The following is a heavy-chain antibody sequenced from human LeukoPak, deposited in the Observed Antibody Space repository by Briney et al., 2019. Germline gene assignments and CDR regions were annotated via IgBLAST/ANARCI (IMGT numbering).Heavy chain of an antibody. Sequence: GGSPRLSCAASGFGFSVLTMNWVRQAPGKGLEWVPSISGRSSFIWYADSVKGRFIISRDNAENSLFLQLNGLRAEDTAVYYCVREASHVFDFWGQGTMVTVSS. CDR2: ISGRSSFI. V-gene: IGHV3-21*01. CDR3: VREASHVFDF. J-gene: IGHJ3*01. CDR1: GFGFSVLT.